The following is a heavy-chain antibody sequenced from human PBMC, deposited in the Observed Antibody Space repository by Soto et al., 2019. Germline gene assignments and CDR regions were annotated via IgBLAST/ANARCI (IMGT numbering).Heavy chain of an antibody. CDR2: ISYDGGSA. CDR1: GFTFSNYG. Sequence: QVQLVESGGGMIQPGRSLRLSCVASGFTFSNYGMHWVRQAPGKGLEWVAGISYDGGSADYVDSVKGRFTLSRDNSKNTLSLQMISLRPEDTGVDYCANDFDVVVVLSATRGLDVWGQGTTVTVSS. D-gene: IGHD2-15*01. V-gene: IGHV3-30*18. J-gene: IGHJ6*02. CDR3: ANDFDVVVVLSATRGLDV.